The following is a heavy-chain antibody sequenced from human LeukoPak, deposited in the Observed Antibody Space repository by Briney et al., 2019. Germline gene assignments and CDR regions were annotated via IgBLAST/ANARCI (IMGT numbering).Heavy chain of an antibody. Sequence: HTGGSLRLSCAVSGFTFSTYAMSWVRQAPGKGLEWVSGISGGGGSTHYTHYADSVKGRFTISRDNAKNSLYLQMNSLRAEDTAVYYCVRGGYRGFDYEYWGQGTLVTVSS. J-gene: IGHJ4*02. V-gene: IGHV3-23*01. CDR2: ISGGGGSTHYT. CDR3: VRGGYRGFDYEY. CDR1: GFTFSTYA. D-gene: IGHD5-12*01.